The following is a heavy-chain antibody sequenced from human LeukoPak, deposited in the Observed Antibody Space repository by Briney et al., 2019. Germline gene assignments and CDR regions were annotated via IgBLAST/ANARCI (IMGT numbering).Heavy chain of an antibody. Sequence: GGSLRLSCAASGFTFRSYGMHWVRQAPGKGLEWVAIVWYDGNNKYYADSVKGRFTVSRDNSKDTVSLQLNSLRAEDTAVYYCARDYYDILTGYLGYFDYWGQGTLVTVSS. CDR1: GFTFRSYG. J-gene: IGHJ4*02. D-gene: IGHD3-9*01. V-gene: IGHV3-33*01. CDR3: ARDYYDILTGYLGYFDY. CDR2: VWYDGNNK.